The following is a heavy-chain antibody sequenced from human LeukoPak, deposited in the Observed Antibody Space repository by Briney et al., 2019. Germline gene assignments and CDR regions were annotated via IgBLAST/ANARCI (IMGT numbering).Heavy chain of an antibody. CDR1: GGTFSSYA. CDR2: IIPIFGTA. V-gene: IGHV1-69*13. D-gene: IGHD6-19*01. Sequence: SVKVSCKASGGTFSSYAISWVRQAPGQGLEWMGGIIPIFGTANYAQKFQGRVTITADESTSTAYMELSSLRSEDTAVYYCARSYSSAYYYYGMDVWGQGTTVTVSS. CDR3: ARSYSSAYYYYGMDV. J-gene: IGHJ6*02.